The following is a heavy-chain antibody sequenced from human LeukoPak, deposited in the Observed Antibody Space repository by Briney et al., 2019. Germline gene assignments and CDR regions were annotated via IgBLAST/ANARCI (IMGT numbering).Heavy chain of an antibody. Sequence: ASVKVSCKASGYTFTKYDINWVRQATGQGLEWMGWMNPNSGNTGYAQKFQGRVTMTRNTSISTAYMELSSLRSEDTAVYYCARGFLGLRRAGNYFDYWGQGTLVTVSS. V-gene: IGHV1-8*01. D-gene: IGHD2/OR15-2a*01. J-gene: IGHJ4*02. CDR2: MNPNSGNT. CDR3: ARGFLGLRRAGNYFDY. CDR1: GYTFTKYD.